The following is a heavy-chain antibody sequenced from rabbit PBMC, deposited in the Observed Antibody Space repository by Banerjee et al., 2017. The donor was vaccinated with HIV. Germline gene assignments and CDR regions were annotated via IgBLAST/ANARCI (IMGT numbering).Heavy chain of an antibody. CDR3: ARDAGLRTAYAFDL. V-gene: IGHV1S40*01. D-gene: IGHD4-2*01. CDR1: GVSFSSTSY. Sequence: QSLEESGGDLVKPGASLTLTCTASGVSFSSTSYMCWVRQAPGKGLEWIACIDTGSSGFTYFATWAKGRFTCSKTSSTTVTLEMTSLTAADTATYFCARDAGLRTAYAFDLWGPGTLVTVS. J-gene: IGHJ4*01. CDR2: IDTGSSGFT.